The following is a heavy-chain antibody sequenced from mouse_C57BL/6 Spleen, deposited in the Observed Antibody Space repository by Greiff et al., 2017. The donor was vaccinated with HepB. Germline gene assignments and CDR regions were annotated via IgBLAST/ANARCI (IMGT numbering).Heavy chain of an antibody. CDR3: ASLDSSGSDY. V-gene: IGHV1-81*01. CDR1: GYTFTSYG. J-gene: IGHJ2*01. CDR2: IYPRSGNT. Sequence: QVQLQQPGAELVRPGSSVKLSCKASGYTFTSYGISWVKQRTGQGLEWIGEIYPRSGNTYYNEKFKSKATLTVDKSSSTAYMQLSSLTSEDSAVYYCASLDSSGSDYWGQGTTLTVSS. D-gene: IGHD3-2*02.